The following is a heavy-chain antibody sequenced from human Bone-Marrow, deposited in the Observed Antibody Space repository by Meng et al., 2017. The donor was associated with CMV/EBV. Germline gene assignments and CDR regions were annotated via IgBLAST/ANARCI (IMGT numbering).Heavy chain of an antibody. CDR1: GYTFTGYY. CDR2: INPNSGGT. D-gene: IGHD6-6*01. Sequence: ASVKVSCKASGYTFTGYYMHWVRQAPGQGLEWMGWINPNSGGTNYAQKFQGRVTMTRDTSISTAYMELSRLGSDDTAVYYCAREEGVSSSSADPFDYWGQGTLVTVSS. J-gene: IGHJ4*02. CDR3: AREEGVSSSSADPFDY. V-gene: IGHV1-2*02.